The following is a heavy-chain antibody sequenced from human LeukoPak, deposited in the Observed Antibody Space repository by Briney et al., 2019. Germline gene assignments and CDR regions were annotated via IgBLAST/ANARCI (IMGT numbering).Heavy chain of an antibody. CDR3: ARHTTDDYGDYFAFDI. CDR1: GGSISSYY. V-gene: IGHV4-59*08. CDR2: IYYSGST. Sequence: SETLSLTRTVSGGSISSYYWSWIRQPPGKGLEWIGYIYYSGSTNYNPSLKSRVTISVDTSKNQFSLKLSSVTAADTAVYYCARHTTDDYGDYFAFDIWGQGTMVTVSS. J-gene: IGHJ3*02. D-gene: IGHD4-17*01.